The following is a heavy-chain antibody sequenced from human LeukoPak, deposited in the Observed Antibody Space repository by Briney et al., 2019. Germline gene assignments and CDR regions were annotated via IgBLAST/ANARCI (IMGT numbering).Heavy chain of an antibody. CDR2: IYYSGST. D-gene: IGHD2-2*01. CDR1: GGSISSYY. Sequence: SETLSFTCTVSGGSISSYYWSWIRQPPGKGLEWIGYIYYSGSTNYNPSLKSRVTISVDTSKNQFSLKLSSVTAADTAVYYCARGVPDYFDYWGQGTLVTVSS. J-gene: IGHJ4*02. V-gene: IGHV4-59*12. CDR3: ARGVPDYFDY.